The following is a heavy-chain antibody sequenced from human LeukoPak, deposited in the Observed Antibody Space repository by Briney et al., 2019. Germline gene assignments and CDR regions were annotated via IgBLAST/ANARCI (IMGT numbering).Heavy chain of an antibody. CDR3: ARADCSGSTCYLRHSWFDP. CDR1: GFTLSTFD. V-gene: IGHV3-21*06. CDR2: ISTSSRYI. J-gene: IGHJ5*02. Sequence: GGSLRLSCAASGFTLSTFDMNWVRHAPGKGLEWVSSISTSSRYIYYRDSVKGRFTISRDDAKNSLYLQMNSLTVEDTAVYYCARADCSGSTCYLRHSWFDPWGQGTLVTVSS. D-gene: IGHD2-2*01.